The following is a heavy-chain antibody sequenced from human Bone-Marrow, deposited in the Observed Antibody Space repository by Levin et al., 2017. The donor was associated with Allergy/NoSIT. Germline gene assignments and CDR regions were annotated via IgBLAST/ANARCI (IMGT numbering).Heavy chain of an antibody. Sequence: SGPTLVKPTQTLTLTCTLSGFSLSSTGVGVGWIRQPPGKALEWLALIYWDDDERYRPSLKSRLTISRDTSKSQVVLKLTNMDPVDTATYYCAHSSLGTTDFDYWGQGTVVTVSS. CDR2: IYWDDDE. D-gene: IGHD1-7*01. CDR3: AHSSLGTTDFDY. CDR1: GFSLSSTGVG. V-gene: IGHV2-5*02. J-gene: IGHJ4*02.